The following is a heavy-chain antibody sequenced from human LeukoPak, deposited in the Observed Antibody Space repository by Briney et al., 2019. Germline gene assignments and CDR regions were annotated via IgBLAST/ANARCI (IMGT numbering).Heavy chain of an antibody. V-gene: IGHV1-69*05. Sequence: SVKVSCKASGGTFSSYAISWVRQAPGQGLEWMGRIIPIFGTANYAQKFQGRVTITTDESTSTAYMELSSLRSEDTAVYYCASGGNSYYFDYWGQGTLVTVSS. CDR2: IIPIFGTA. J-gene: IGHJ4*02. D-gene: IGHD4-23*01. CDR3: ASGGNSYYFDY. CDR1: GGTFSSYA.